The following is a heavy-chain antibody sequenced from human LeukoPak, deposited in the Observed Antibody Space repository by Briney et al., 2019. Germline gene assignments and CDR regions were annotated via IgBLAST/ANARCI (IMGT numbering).Heavy chain of an antibody. V-gene: IGHV3-7*01. CDR1: GFTFSSYW. J-gene: IGHJ5*02. D-gene: IGHD4-17*01. CDR2: IKQDGSEK. CDR3: ARAPGEGWFDP. Sequence: GGSLSLSCAASGFTFSSYWMRWVRQAPGKGLEWVASIKQDGSEKYYVDSVKGRFTISRDNAKNSLYLQMNSLRAEDTALYYCARAPGEGWFDPWGQGTLVTVSS.